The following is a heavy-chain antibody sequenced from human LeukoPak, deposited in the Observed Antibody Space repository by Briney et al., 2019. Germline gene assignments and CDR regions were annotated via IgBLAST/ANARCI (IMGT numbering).Heavy chain of an antibody. D-gene: IGHD3-10*01. V-gene: IGHV3-23*01. CDR3: AKNRHYGSGSYGWFDP. CDR1: GFSFSSYA. CDR2: ISGNGAST. Sequence: GGSLRLSCAASGFSFSSYAMSWVRQAPGKGLEWVSVISGNGASTYYADSVKGRFTISRDNSKNTLFLQMNSLRAEDTAIYYCAKNRHYGSGSYGWFDPWGQGSLVTVSS. J-gene: IGHJ5*02.